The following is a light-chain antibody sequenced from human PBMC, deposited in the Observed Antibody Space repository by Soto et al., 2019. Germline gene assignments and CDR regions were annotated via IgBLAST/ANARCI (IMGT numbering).Light chain of an antibody. J-gene: IGKJ4*01. CDR2: GAS. CDR3: QQYDKSPLT. CDR1: QTISNSH. Sequence: EVVLTQSPDTLSLSPGERATLSCRASQTISNSHLAWHQQRPGQAPRLLIFGASNRAAGIPDRFSGSGSGTDFTLTIYRLEPEDYAVYYCQQYDKSPLTFGGGTKVDIK. V-gene: IGKV3-20*01.